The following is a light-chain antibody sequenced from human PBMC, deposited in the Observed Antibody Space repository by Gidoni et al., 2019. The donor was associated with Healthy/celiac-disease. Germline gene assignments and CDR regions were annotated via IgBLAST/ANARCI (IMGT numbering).Light chain of an antibody. CDR3: QQYGSSPPLT. CDR1: QSVSSSY. CDR2: GAS. J-gene: IGKJ5*01. Sequence: EIVLTHSPCTLSLSPGERATLSCRASQSVSSSYLAWYQQKPGQAPRLLIYGASSRATGIPDRFSGSGSGTDFTLTISRLEPEDFAVYYCQQYGSSPPLTFGQGTRLEIK. V-gene: IGKV3-20*01.